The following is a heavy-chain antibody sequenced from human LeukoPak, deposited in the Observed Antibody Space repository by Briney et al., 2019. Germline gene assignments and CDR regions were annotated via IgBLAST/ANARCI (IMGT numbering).Heavy chain of an antibody. CDR2: ISYDGSNK. J-gene: IGHJ3*02. D-gene: IGHD5-24*01. CDR1: GFTFSSYE. V-gene: IGHV3-30*04. CDR3: AREGDGYTIGAFDI. Sequence: PGGSLRLSCAASGFTFSSYEMNWVRQAPGKGLEWVAVISYDGSNKYYADSVKGRFTISGDNSKNTLYLQMNSLRAEDTAVYYCAREGDGYTIGAFDIWGQGTMVTVSS.